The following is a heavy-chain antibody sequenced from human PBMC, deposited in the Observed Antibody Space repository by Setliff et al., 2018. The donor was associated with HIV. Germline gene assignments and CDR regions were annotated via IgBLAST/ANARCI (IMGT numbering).Heavy chain of an antibody. CDR3: AKAAVEMTTIAVGGPPGY. CDR2: IIPFIDAT. CDR1: GGTFRSYS. Sequence: GASVKVSCKASGGTFRSYSINWVRQAPGQGLEWMGTIIPFIDATHYAQSFQGRLTITADESSNTAYMELSSLRLHDTAVYYCAKAAVEMTTIAVGGPPGYWGQGTLVTVSS. V-gene: IGHV1-69*11. J-gene: IGHJ4*02. D-gene: IGHD3-16*01.